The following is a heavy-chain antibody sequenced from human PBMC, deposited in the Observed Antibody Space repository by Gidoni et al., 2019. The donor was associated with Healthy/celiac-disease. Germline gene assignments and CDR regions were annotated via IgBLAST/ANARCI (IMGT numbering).Heavy chain of an antibody. J-gene: IGHJ6*02. CDR1: GFTIDYYA. D-gene: IGHD4-17*01. CDR2: ISWNSGSI. CDR3: AKDMNYGDYGMDV. Sequence: EVQLVVSGGGVVQPGRSLGPSCASSGFTIDYYALHWVRQAPGKGLVWVSGISWNSGSIGYADSVKGRFTISRDNAKNSLYLQMNSLRAEDTALYYCAKDMNYGDYGMDVWGQGTTVTVSS. V-gene: IGHV3-9*01.